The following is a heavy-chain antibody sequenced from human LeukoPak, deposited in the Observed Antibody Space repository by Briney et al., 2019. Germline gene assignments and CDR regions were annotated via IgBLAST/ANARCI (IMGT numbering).Heavy chain of an antibody. V-gene: IGHV3-48*04. CDR1: GFSFSSYS. CDR3: ARGGTDYYYYYYMDV. D-gene: IGHD1-26*01. CDR2: ISSDSSTI. J-gene: IGHJ6*03. Sequence: PGGSLRLSCAAGGFSFSSYSMNWVRQAPGKGLEWVSYISSDSSTILYGDSVKGRFTISRDNAKNSLYLQMNSLRAEDTAVYYCARGGTDYYYYYYMDVWGKGTTVTVSS.